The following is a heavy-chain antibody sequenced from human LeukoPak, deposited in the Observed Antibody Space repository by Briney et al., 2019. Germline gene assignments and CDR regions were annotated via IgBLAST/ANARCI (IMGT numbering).Heavy chain of an antibody. V-gene: IGHV3-48*01. J-gene: IGHJ4*02. CDR1: GFTFSTYG. CDR3: ATYSGYDRIFDY. Sequence: PGGSLRLSCAASGFTFSTYGMSWVRQAPGKGLEWLSYISGSSSAINYADSVKGRFTISRGNAKNSLFLQMNSLRAEDTAVYYCATYSGYDRIFDYWGQGTLVTVSS. D-gene: IGHD5-12*01. CDR2: ISGSSSAI.